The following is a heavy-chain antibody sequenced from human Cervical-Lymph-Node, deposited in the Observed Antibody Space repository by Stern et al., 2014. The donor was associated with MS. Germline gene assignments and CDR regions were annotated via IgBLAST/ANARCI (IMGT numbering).Heavy chain of an antibody. J-gene: IGHJ4*02. CDR1: GFTFDDYA. CDR3: ARVVAGIAVSGSYFDY. CDR2: INWNSGTI. V-gene: IGHV3-9*01. D-gene: IGHD6-19*01. Sequence: VQLVQSGGGLVQPGRSLRLSCAASGFTFDDYAMNWVRQAPGKGLEWVSGINWNSGTIGYADSVKGRFTISRDNAKNSLYLQMNSLRAEDTALYYCARVVAGIAVSGSYFDYWGQGTLVTVSS.